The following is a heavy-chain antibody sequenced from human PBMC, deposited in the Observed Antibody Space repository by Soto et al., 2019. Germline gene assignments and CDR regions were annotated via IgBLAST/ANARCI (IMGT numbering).Heavy chain of an antibody. CDR2: IDDSGGT. CDR3: ERADRRYCSISTCYLFDY. CDR1: GSTVSSNSYY. D-gene: IGHD2-2*01. V-gene: IGHV4-61*01. Sequence: PAETLSLTCTVSGSTVSSNSYYWSWIRQPPGKGLEWIGYIDDSGGTKSYPSLKSQVTISVDTSKNQFSLKLSSVTTAATAVYYCERADRRYCSISTCYLFDYWGQGTQVTVSS. J-gene: IGHJ4*02.